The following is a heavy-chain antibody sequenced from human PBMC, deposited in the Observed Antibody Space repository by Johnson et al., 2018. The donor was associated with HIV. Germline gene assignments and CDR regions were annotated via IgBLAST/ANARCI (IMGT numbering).Heavy chain of an antibody. D-gene: IGHD6-6*01. Sequence: VQLVESGGGLVQPGGSLRLSCAASGFTFSSYDMHWVRQPTGKGLEWVSAIGSAGDTYYPGSVQGRFTISRENAKNSLYLQMNSLRVEDTALYYCAKVSSSSTWAHDPFDVWGQGTMVTVSS. V-gene: IGHV3-13*01. J-gene: IGHJ3*01. CDR3: AKVSSSSTWAHDPFDV. CDR1: GFTFSSYD. CDR2: IGSAGDT.